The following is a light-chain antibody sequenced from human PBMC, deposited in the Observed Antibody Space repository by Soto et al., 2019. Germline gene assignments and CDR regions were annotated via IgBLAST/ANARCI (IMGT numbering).Light chain of an antibody. CDR2: GAS. J-gene: IGKJ4*01. V-gene: IGKV3-15*01. CDR1: QSVSSN. Sequence: EIVMSQSPATLSVSPGERATLSCRASQSVSSNLAWYQQKPGQAPRLLIYGASTRATGIPARFSGSGSGTEFTLTISSLQSEDYAVYYCQHSTIWPLSFGGGTNVDIK. CDR3: QHSTIWPLS.